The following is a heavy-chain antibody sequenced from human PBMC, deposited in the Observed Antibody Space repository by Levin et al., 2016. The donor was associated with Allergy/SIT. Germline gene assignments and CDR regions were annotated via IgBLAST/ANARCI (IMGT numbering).Heavy chain of an antibody. CDR3: ATLYCSSTSCSYYYYYYGMDV. J-gene: IGHJ6*02. CDR1: GGTFSSYA. CDR2: IIPIFGTA. Sequence: SVKVSCKASGGTFSSYAISWVRQAPGQGLEWMGGIIPIFGTANYAQKFQGRVTITADESTSTAYMELSSLRSEDTAVYYCATLYCSSTSCSYYYYYYGMDVWGQGTTVTVSS. D-gene: IGHD2-2*01. V-gene: IGHV1-69*13.